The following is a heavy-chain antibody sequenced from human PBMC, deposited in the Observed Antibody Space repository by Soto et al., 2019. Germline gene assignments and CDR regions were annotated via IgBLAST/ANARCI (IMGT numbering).Heavy chain of an antibody. D-gene: IGHD3-22*01. Sequence: GGSLRLSCAASGLTFSSYGMHWVRQAPGKGLEWVAHISYDGSNEHYVDSVKGRFTISRDNSKNTLYLQMTSLRAEDTAVYYCAKDSYYHDSSGYYIFDYWGQGTLVTVSS. V-gene: IGHV3-30*18. CDR1: GLTFSSYG. CDR3: AKDSYYHDSSGYYIFDY. J-gene: IGHJ4*02. CDR2: ISYDGSNE.